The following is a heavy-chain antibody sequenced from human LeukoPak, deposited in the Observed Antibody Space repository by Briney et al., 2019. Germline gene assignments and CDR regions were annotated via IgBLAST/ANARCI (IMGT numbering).Heavy chain of an antibody. J-gene: IGHJ4*02. D-gene: IGHD2-21*02. CDR1: GFTFSAYG. Sequence: GGSLRLSCAASGFTFSAYGMSWFRQAPGKGLEWVSAVTYSSGNTYYADSVKGRFTISRDNSKNTLYLQMNSLRAEDTALYYCAKDGTGCGGDCYSDYWGQGTLVTVSS. CDR3: AKDGTGCGGDCYSDY. CDR2: VTYSSGNT. V-gene: IGHV3-23*01.